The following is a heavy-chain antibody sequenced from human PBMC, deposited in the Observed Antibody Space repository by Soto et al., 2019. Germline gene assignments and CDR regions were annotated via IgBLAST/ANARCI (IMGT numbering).Heavy chain of an antibody. Sequence: SETLSLTCTVSCGSISSYYWSWIRQPPGKGLEWIGYIYYSGSTNYNPSLKSRVTISVDTSKNQFSLKLSSVTAADTAVYYCAGVRDYGDNTVDYWVQGTLGTGS. D-gene: IGHD4-17*01. CDR2: IYYSGST. CDR3: AGVRDYGDNTVDY. CDR1: CGSISSYY. V-gene: IGHV4-59*01. J-gene: IGHJ4*02.